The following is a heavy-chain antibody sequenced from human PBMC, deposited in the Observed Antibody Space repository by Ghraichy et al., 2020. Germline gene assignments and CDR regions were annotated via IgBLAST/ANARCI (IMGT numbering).Heavy chain of an antibody. CDR3: ARPGSGWTLPYYLDF. CDR2: ISYDGSTK. Sequence: GGSLRLSCAASGFTFRNYALHWVRQSPGKGLEWVAVISYDGSTKYYADSVEGRFTVSRDNSRNALYLQMNSLRPDDTAVYYCARPGSGWTLPYYLDFWGQGTLVTVSS. CDR1: GFTFRNYA. D-gene: IGHD6-19*01. V-gene: IGHV3-30-3*01. J-gene: IGHJ4*02.